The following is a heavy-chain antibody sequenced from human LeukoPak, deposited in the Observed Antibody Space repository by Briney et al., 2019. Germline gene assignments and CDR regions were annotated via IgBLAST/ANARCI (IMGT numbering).Heavy chain of an antibody. CDR2: IYYSGST. CDR1: GGSISSSSYY. J-gene: IGHJ4*02. Sequence: SETLSLTCTVSGGSISSSSYYWGWIRQPPGKGLEWIGSIYYSGSTYYNPSLKSRVTISVDTSKNQSSLKLSSVTAADTAVYYCACVGATLNYFDYWGQGTLVTVSS. V-gene: IGHV4-39*01. D-gene: IGHD1-26*01. CDR3: ACVGATLNYFDY.